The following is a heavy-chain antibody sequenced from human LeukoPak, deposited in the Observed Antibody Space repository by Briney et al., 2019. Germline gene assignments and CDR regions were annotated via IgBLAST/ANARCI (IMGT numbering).Heavy chain of an antibody. CDR2: TYYRSKWYS. D-gene: IGHD6-19*01. CDR1: GDSVSSNSAA. V-gene: IGHV6-1*01. CDR3: ARESAGTYYFDY. J-gene: IGHJ4*02. Sequence: SQTLSLTCAISGDSVSSNSAAWNWIRQSPSRGLEWLGRTYYRSKWYSNYALSVKSRMTVNPDTSKNQISLQLNSVTPEDTAVYYCARESAGTYYFDYWGQGALVTVSS.